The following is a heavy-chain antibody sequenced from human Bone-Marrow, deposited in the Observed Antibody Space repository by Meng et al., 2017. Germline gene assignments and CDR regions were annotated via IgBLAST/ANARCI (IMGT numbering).Heavy chain of an antibody. CDR2: IHPYNGYT. CDR1: GYTFTTYG. Sequence: QVQLVQSGAEVMKPGASVKVSCKASGYTFTTYGISWVRQAPGQGPEWMGWIHPYNGYTKYSQKVQGRFTRTTDTSTDTAHMELRSLRSDDTAVYYCARGSYLIHWGQGTLVTVSS. CDR3: ARGSYLIH. D-gene: IGHD2-21*01. J-gene: IGHJ4*02. V-gene: IGHV1-18*04.